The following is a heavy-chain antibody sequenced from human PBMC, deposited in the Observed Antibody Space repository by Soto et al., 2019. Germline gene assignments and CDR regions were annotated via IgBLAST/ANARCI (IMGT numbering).Heavy chain of an antibody. D-gene: IGHD3-10*01. CDR2: IYYSGST. J-gene: IGHJ4*02. V-gene: IGHV4-31*03. CDR3: ARANGSGEGKTYYYGSGSYYTDY. Sequence: SETLSLTCTVSGGSISSGGYYWSWIRQHPGKGLEWIGYIYYSGSTYYNPSLKSRVTISVDTSKNQFSLKLRSVTAADTAVYYCARANGSGEGKTYYYGSGSYYTDYWGQGTIVTVYS. CDR1: GGSISSGGYY.